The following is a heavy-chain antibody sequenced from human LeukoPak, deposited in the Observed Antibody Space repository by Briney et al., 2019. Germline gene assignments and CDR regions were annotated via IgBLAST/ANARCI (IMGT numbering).Heavy chain of an antibody. J-gene: IGHJ4*02. Sequence: ASVKVSCKASGYTFTGYHMHWVRQAPGQGLEWMGWINPNSGGTNYAQKFQGRVTMTRDTSISTAYMELSRLRSDDTAVYYCARTGSSYIYFDYWGQGTLVTVSS. CDR1: GYTFTGYH. CDR2: INPNSGGT. V-gene: IGHV1-2*02. D-gene: IGHD6-6*01. CDR3: ARTGSSYIYFDY.